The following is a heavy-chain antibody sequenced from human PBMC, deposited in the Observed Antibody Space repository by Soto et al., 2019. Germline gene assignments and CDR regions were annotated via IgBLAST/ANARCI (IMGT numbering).Heavy chain of an antibody. CDR3: AKDLYRYGYPTGDAFDI. Sequence: EVQLLESGGGLVQPGWSLRLSCAASGFTFSSYAMSWVRQAPGKGLEWVSAISGSGGSTYYADSVKGRFTISRDNSKNTLYLQMNSLRAEDTAVYYCAKDLYRYGYPTGDAFDIWGQGTMVTVSS. CDR2: ISGSGGST. V-gene: IGHV3-23*01. D-gene: IGHD5-18*01. CDR1: GFTFSSYA. J-gene: IGHJ3*02.